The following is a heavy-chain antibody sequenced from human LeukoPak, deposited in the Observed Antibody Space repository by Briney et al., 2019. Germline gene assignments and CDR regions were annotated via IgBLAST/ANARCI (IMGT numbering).Heavy chain of an antibody. V-gene: IGHV3-30-3*01. CDR1: GFTFSSYA. Sequence: PGGSLRLSCAASGFTFSSYAMHWVRQAPGKGLEWVAVISYDGSNKYYTDSVKGRFTISRDNSKNTLYLQMNSLRAEDTAVYYCARAGYSYGYDAFDIWGQGTMVTVSS. J-gene: IGHJ3*02. D-gene: IGHD5-18*01. CDR3: ARAGYSYGYDAFDI. CDR2: ISYDGSNK.